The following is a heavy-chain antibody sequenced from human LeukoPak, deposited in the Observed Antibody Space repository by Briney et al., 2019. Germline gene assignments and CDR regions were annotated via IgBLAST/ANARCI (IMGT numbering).Heavy chain of an antibody. CDR2: VRTTAKGETT. J-gene: IGHJ4*02. CDR1: GFIFNNAW. D-gene: IGHD4-11*01. Sequence: PGGSLRLSCEGSGFIFNNAWMSWIRQAPGKGLEWVGRVRTTAKGETTDYAAPVRGRFTITRDDSKSTVYLHMRTVETENTAIYCCTAGLGKTDDDSWGQGTLVTVSS. V-gene: IGHV3-15*01. CDR3: TAGLGKTDDDS.